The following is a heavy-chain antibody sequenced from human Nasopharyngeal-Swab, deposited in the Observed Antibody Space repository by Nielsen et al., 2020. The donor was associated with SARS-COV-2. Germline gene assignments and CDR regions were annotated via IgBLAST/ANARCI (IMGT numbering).Heavy chain of an antibody. CDR2: IYYSGST. D-gene: IGHD3-22*01. V-gene: IGHV4-30-4*01. Sequence: WIRQPPGQGLEWIGYIYYSGSTYYNPSLKSRVTISVDTSKNQFSLKLSSVTAADTAVYYCARAVGVDYYDSSGYYPPSWFDPWGQGTLVTVSS. CDR3: ARAVGVDYYDSSGYYPPSWFDP. J-gene: IGHJ5*02.